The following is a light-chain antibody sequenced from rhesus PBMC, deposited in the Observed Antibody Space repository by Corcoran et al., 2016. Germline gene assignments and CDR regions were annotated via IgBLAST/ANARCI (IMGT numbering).Light chain of an antibody. Sequence: EIVLAQSPATLSLSPGERATLSCRASQSVSSRLDWYLQKPGHPPRLLSYDAYTWVGGIPARFSGSGSWTDFTLTIPSLEPEDVGIYYCQQYDNWPWTFGQGTKVDIK. J-gene: IGKJ1*01. CDR2: DAY. CDR1: QSVSSR. V-gene: IGKV3-17*01. CDR3: QQYDNWPWT.